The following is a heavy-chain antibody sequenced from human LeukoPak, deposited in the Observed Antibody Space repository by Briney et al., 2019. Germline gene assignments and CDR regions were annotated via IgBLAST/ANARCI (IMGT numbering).Heavy chain of an antibody. J-gene: IGHJ4*02. CDR3: TKFRHVAVAGTPHFDY. CDR1: GYTFTDYH. V-gene: IGHV1-2*02. Sequence: ASVKVSCKASGYTFTDYHIHWVRQAPGQGLEWMGWINPNSGGTNYAEKFHGRLTTTRDTSISTAFMELSGLRSDDTAVYYCTKFRHVAVAGTPHFDYWGQGALVTVSS. D-gene: IGHD6-19*01. CDR2: INPNSGGT.